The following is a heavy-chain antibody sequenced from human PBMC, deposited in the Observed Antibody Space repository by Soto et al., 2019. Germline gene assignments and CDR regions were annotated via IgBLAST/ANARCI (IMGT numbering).Heavy chain of an antibody. Sequence: PSETLSLTCTVSGGSISSYYWSWIRQPPGKGLEWIGYIYYSGSTNYNPSLKSRVTISVDTSKNQFSLKLSSVTAAYTAVYYCARVTYYDSPGMDVWGQGTTVTVSS. D-gene: IGHD3-22*01. CDR2: IYYSGST. CDR1: GGSISSYY. J-gene: IGHJ6*02. V-gene: IGHV4-59*01. CDR3: ARVTYYDSPGMDV.